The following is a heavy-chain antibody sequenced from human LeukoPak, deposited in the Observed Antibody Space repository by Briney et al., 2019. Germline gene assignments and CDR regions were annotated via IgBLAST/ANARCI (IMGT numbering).Heavy chain of an antibody. CDR1: GGSISSSSYY. D-gene: IGHD5-24*01. V-gene: IGHV4-39*07. CDR2: IYYSGST. Sequence: SETLSLTCTVSGGSISSSSYYWGWIRQPPGKGLEWIGSIYYSGSTYYNPSLKSRVTISVDTSKNQFSLKLSSVTAADTAVYYCARRMRGDGYTNCFDYWGQGTLVTVSS. CDR3: ARRMRGDGYTNCFDY. J-gene: IGHJ4*02.